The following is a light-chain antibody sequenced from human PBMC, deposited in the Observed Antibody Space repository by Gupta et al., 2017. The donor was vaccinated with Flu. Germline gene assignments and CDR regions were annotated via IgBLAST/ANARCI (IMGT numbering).Light chain of an antibody. Sequence: EIVMTQSPATLSVSPGERATLSCRASQSISSNLGWYQQKPGQAPRLLIYGASSRATGIPARFSGVGSGTEFTLTISSLQSEDFAVYYCQQENDWPGTFGQGTXVEI. CDR2: GAS. CDR3: QQENDWPGT. V-gene: IGKV3-15*01. J-gene: IGKJ1*01. CDR1: QSISSN.